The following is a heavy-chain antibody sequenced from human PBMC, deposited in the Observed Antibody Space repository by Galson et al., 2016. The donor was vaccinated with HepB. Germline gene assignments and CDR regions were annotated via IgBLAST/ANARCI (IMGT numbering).Heavy chain of an antibody. CDR3: ARLVENWNEAERFDS. CDR1: GFTFSSYS. Sequence: SLRLSCAASGFTFSSYSMNWVRQAPGKGLEWVSFISSSSTYIYYADSVRGRFTISRDNAKNSLYLQMNSLRAEDTAVYYCARLVENWNEAERFDSWGQGTLVTVSS. CDR2: ISSSSTYI. J-gene: IGHJ4*02. D-gene: IGHD1-1*01. V-gene: IGHV3-21*01.